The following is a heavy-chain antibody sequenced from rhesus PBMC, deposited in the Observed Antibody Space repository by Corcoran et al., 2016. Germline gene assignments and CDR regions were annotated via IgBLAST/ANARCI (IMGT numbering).Heavy chain of an antibody. D-gene: IGHD1-44*01. Sequence: QVQLQESGPGVVKPSETLSLTCAVSGGSISSGYYYWTWIRQPQGKGLEWNGGIFSISKINNSNPSPKSRLPISKDTSQTPFSLTLTSVTAADTAVYFCAKSGAPIAPVYFWGQGVLVTVSS. CDR3: AKSGAPIAPVYF. CDR1: GGSISSGYYY. V-gene: IGHV4S12*01. CDR2: IFSISKIN. J-gene: IGHJ4*01.